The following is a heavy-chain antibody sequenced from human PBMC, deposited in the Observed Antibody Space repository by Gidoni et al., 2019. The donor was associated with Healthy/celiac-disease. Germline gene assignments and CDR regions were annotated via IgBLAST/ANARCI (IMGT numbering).Heavy chain of an antibody. D-gene: IGHD6-19*01. CDR2: INHSGST. V-gene: IGHV4-34*01. CDR3: AGRNSSGWYPILY. J-gene: IGHJ4*02. Sequence: QVQLQQWGAGLLKPSETLSLTCAVYGGSFSGYYWSWIRQPPGKELEWIGDINHSGSTNYTPSLKSRVTISVDTSKNQFSLKLSSVTAADTAVYYCAGRNSSGWYPILYWGQGTLVTVSS. CDR1: GGSFSGYY.